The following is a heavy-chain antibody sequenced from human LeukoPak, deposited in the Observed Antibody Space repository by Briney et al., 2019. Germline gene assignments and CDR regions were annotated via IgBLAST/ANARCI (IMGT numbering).Heavy chain of an antibody. CDR2: IKQDGSEK. CDR3: ARVVSLIVVVIDAFDI. CDR1: GFTFSSYW. J-gene: IGHJ3*02. V-gene: IGHV3-7*01. D-gene: IGHD3-22*01. Sequence: GGSLRLSCAASGFTFSSYWMSWVRQAPGKGLEWVANIKQDGSEKYYVDSVKGRFTISRDNAKNSLYLPMNSLRAEDTAVYYCARVVSLIVVVIDAFDIWGQGTMVTVSS.